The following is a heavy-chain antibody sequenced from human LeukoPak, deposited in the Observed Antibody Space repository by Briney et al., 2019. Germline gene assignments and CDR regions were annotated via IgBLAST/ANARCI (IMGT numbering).Heavy chain of an antibody. V-gene: IGHV1-69*06. D-gene: IGHD6-13*01. Sequence: ASVKVSCKASGGTFSSYAISWVRQAPGQGLEWMGGIIPIFGKANYSQKFQGRVTITAEKSTSTAYMELSSLRSEDTAVYYCARGRYSSSWYVDYWGQGTLVTVSS. CDR2: IIPIFGKA. CDR1: GGTFSSYA. CDR3: ARGRYSSSWYVDY. J-gene: IGHJ4*02.